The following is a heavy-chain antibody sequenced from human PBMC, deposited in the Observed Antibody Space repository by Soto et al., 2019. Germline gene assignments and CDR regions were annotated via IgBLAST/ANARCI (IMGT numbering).Heavy chain of an antibody. V-gene: IGHV4-39*01. D-gene: IGHD3-10*01. J-gene: IGHJ4*02. CDR3: ARRGSGSYSDY. Sequence: PSETLSLTCTVSGGSISSGDYYWSWIRQPPGKGLEWIGSIYYSGSTYYNPSLKSRVTISVDTSKNQFSLKLSSVTAADTAVYYCARRGSGSYSDYWGQGTLVTVSS. CDR1: GGSISSGDYY. CDR2: IYYSGST.